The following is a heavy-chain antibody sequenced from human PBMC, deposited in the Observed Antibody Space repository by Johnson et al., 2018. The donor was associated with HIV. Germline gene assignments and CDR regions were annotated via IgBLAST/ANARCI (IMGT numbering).Heavy chain of an antibody. CDR2: IYSGGST. D-gene: IGHD3-16*02. V-gene: IGHV3-66*03. Sequence: VQLVESGGGLIQPGGSLRLSCAASGFTVSSNYMSWVRQAPGKGLAWVSVIYSGGSTYYADSVKGRFTISRDNSKNTLYLQMYNRTIEDTAVYSCARDFGLGDLSYETVDAFDFWGPGTLVTVSS. CDR3: ARDFGLGDLSYETVDAFDF. J-gene: IGHJ3*01. CDR1: GFTVSSNY.